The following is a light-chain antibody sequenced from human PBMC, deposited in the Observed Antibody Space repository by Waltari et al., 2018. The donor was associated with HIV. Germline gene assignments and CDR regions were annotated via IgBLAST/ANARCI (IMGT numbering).Light chain of an antibody. Sequence: QSVLTQPPSASGTPGQRVTISCSGSSSNIGSNTVHWYQQLPGTAPKLLLYSHNHLPSGVPERFSGSKSGTSASLAISGLQSEDEADYYCAAWDGSLNGRVFGGGTKLTVL. CDR1: SSNIGSNT. CDR2: SHN. V-gene: IGLV1-44*01. CDR3: AAWDGSLNGRV. J-gene: IGLJ3*02.